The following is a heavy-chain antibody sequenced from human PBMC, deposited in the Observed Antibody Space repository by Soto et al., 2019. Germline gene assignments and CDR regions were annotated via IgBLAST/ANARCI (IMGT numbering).Heavy chain of an antibody. CDR1: GFIFDDYA. Sequence: EVQLVESGGGLVQPGRSLRLSCAASGFIFDDYAMHWVRQAPGKGLEWVSGISWNSGSIGYADSVKGRFTISRDNAKNSLYLQMNSLRAEDTALYYCAKDCYYDSSGYYHYFDYWGQGTLVTVSS. V-gene: IGHV3-9*01. CDR2: ISWNSGSI. D-gene: IGHD3-22*01. CDR3: AKDCYYDSSGYYHYFDY. J-gene: IGHJ4*02.